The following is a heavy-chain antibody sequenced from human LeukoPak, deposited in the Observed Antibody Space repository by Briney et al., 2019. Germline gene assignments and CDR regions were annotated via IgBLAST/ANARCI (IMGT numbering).Heavy chain of an antibody. J-gene: IGHJ4*02. CDR1: GGSISSGDYY. CDR3: AREQAAVADFDY. CDR2: IYYSGST. D-gene: IGHD6-19*01. V-gene: IGHV4-30-4*08. Sequence: PSETLSLTCTVSGGSISSGDYYWSWIRQPPGKGLEWIGYIYYSGSTYYNPSLKSRVTISVVTSKNQFSLKLSSVTAADTAVYYCAREQAAVADFDYWGQGTLVTVSS.